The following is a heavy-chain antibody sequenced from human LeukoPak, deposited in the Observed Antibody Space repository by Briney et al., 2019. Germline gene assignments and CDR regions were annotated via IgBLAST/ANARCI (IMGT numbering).Heavy chain of an antibody. CDR3: ARSQERYDFWSGQTYYGMDV. CDR1: GFTFSSYA. J-gene: IGHJ6*02. V-gene: IGHV3-30*04. D-gene: IGHD3-3*01. Sequence: AGGSLRLSCAASGFTFSSYAMHWVRQAPGKGLEWVAVISYDGSNKYYADSVKGRFTISRDNSKNTLYLQMNSLRAEDTAVYYCARSQERYDFWSGQTYYGMDVWGQGTTVTVSS. CDR2: ISYDGSNK.